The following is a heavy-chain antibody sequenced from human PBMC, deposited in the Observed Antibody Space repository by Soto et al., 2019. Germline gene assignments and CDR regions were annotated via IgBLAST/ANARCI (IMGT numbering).Heavy chain of an antibody. CDR2: INPSGGST. CDR3: ARGRYYYGSGTPNWFDP. Sequence: SVKVSCKASVYTLTSYYMHWVRQAPGQGLEWMGIINPSGGSTSYAQKFQGRVTMTRDTSTSTVYMELSSLRSEDTAVYYFARGRYYYGSGTPNWFDPWGQGTLVTVSS. D-gene: IGHD3-10*01. J-gene: IGHJ5*02. CDR1: VYTLTSYY. V-gene: IGHV1-46*01.